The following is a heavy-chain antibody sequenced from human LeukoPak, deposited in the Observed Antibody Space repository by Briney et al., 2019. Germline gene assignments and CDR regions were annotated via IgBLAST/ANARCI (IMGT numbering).Heavy chain of an antibody. J-gene: IGHJ4*02. Sequence: PSETLSLTCTVSGGSISSGDYYWSWIRQPPGKGLEWIGYIYYSGSTYYNPSLKSRVTISVDTSKNQFSLKLSSVTAADTAVYYCARARQHDVATPDYWGQGTLVTVSS. CDR3: ARARQHDVATPDY. D-gene: IGHD5-12*01. V-gene: IGHV4-30-4*08. CDR1: GGSISSGDYY. CDR2: IYYSGST.